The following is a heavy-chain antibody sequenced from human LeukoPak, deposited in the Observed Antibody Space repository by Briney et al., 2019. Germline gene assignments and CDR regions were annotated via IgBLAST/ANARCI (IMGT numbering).Heavy chain of an antibody. CDR2: ISSSSSYI. CDR1: GFTFSSYS. Sequence: GGSLRLSCAASGFTFSSYSMKWVRQAPGKGLEGVSSISSSSSYIYYADSVKGRFNISRDNAKNSLYLQMNSLRAEDTAVYYCATVPSTDYDILTGYFQAYYMDVWGKGTTVTVSS. CDR3: ATVPSTDYDILTGYFQAYYMDV. D-gene: IGHD3-9*01. V-gene: IGHV3-21*01. J-gene: IGHJ6*03.